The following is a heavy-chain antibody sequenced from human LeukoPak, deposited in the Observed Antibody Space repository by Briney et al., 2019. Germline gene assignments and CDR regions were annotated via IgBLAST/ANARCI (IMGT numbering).Heavy chain of an antibody. V-gene: IGHV3-33*01. D-gene: IGHD3-10*01. CDR2: IWYDGSNK. J-gene: IGHJ4*02. Sequence: GRSLRPSCAASGFTFSSYGMHWVRQAPGKGLEWVAVIWYDGSNKYYADSVKGRFTISRDNSKNTLYLQMNSLRAEDTAVYYCARASPLYGSGSYLLDYWGQGTLVTVSS. CDR1: GFTFSSYG. CDR3: ARASPLYGSGSYLLDY.